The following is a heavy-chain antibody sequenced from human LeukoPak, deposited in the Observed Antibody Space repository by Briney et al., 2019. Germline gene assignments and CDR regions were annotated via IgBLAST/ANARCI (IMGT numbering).Heavy chain of an antibody. CDR2: ISWNSGSI. D-gene: IGHD3-22*01. CDR3: ARDGTPSTYTRIYYYMDV. Sequence: PGGSLRLSCAASGFTFDDYAMHWVRQAPGKGLEWVSGISWNSGSIGYADSVKGRFTISRDNAKNSLYLQMNSLRAEDTALYYCARDGTPSTYTRIYYYMDVWGKGTTVTVSS. J-gene: IGHJ6*03. CDR1: GFTFDDYA. V-gene: IGHV3-9*01.